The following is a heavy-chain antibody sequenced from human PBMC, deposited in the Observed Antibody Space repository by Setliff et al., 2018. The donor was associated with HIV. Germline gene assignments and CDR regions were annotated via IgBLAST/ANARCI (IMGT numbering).Heavy chain of an antibody. CDR3: ARGVIETDYDYVDIYYYNYMDV. CDR2: IYYSGST. D-gene: IGHD5-12*01. V-gene: IGHV4-34*01. Sequence: SETLSLTCAVYGGSLSDYYWSWIRQHPGKGLEWIGTIYYSGSTYYNPSVKSRVTTSVDTSKKHFSLRLTSVTAADTAVYFCARGVIETDYDYVDIYYYNYMDVWGKGTTVTVSS. CDR1: GGSLSDYY. J-gene: IGHJ6*03.